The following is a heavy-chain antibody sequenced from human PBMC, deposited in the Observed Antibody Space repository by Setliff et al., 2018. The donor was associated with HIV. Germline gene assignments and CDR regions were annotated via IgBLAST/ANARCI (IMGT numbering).Heavy chain of an antibody. CDR1: GGSMSTYY. Sequence: SETLSLTCSVSGGSMSTYYWSWIRQPAGKRLEWIGRVYTSGSTIYNPSLRSRVTISVDTSKNQFSLKLSSVTAADTAVYYCAVSRGYSYGFGYWGQGTLVTVSS. J-gene: IGHJ4*02. CDR3: AVSRGYSYGFGY. V-gene: IGHV4-4*07. CDR2: VYTSGST. D-gene: IGHD5-18*01.